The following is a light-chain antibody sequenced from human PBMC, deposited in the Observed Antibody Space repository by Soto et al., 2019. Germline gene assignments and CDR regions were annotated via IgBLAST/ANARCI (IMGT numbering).Light chain of an antibody. Sequence: QSALTQPASVSGSPGQSITISCTGTSSDVGGYNCVSWYQQHPGKAPKLMIYEVNNRPSGVSNRFSGSKSGNTASLTFSGLQAEDEADYYCSSCTSSSTPVVFGGGTKLTVL. CDR1: SSDVGGYNC. CDR2: EVN. J-gene: IGLJ2*01. V-gene: IGLV2-14*01. CDR3: SSCTSSSTPVV.